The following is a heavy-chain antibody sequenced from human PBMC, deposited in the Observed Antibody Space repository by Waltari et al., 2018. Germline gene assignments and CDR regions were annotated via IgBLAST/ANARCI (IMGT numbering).Heavy chain of an antibody. CDR1: GASLSSSY. Sequence: QVQLQESGPGLVKPSETLSLTCALSGASLSSSYWAWIRQPPGKGLEWIGYVSFSGSPTYSPSLKSRVTISLDTSRNQVSLKLTSVTAADTAVYYCARQRGVEGLYWGQGTLVTVSS. J-gene: IGHJ4*02. D-gene: IGHD2-8*02. CDR2: VSFSGSP. V-gene: IGHV4-59*08. CDR3: ARQRGVEGLY.